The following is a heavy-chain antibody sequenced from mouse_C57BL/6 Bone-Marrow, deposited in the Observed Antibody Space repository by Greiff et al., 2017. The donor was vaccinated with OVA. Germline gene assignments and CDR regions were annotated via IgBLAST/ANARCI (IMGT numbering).Heavy chain of an antibody. V-gene: IGHV1-54*01. CDR3: ARWPIYDGYSSFAY. D-gene: IGHD2-3*01. CDR1: GYAFTNYL. CDR2: INPGSGGT. J-gene: IGHJ3*01. Sequence: QVQLQQSGAELVRPGTSVKVSCKASGYAFTNYLIEWVKQRPGQGLEWIGVINPGSGGTNYNEKFKGKATLTADKSSSTAYMQLSSLTSEDSAVYFCARWPIYDGYSSFAYWGQGTLVTVSA.